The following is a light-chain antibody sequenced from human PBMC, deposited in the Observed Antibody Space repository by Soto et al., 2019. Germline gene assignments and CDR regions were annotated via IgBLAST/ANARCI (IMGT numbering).Light chain of an antibody. J-gene: IGLJ2*01. CDR1: NIGSKS. CDR2: DDR. V-gene: IGLV3-21*02. Sequence: SYELTQPPSVSVAPGQTARITCGGKNIGSKSVHWYQKKSGKAPVLVVYDDRDRPSGIPERFSGSNSGNTATLTISRVEAGDEADYYCQVWDASNDLHILFGGGTKLTVL. CDR3: QVWDASNDLHIL.